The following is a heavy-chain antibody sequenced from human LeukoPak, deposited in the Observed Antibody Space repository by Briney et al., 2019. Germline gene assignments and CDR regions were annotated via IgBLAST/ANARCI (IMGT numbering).Heavy chain of an antibody. V-gene: IGHV3-9*01. D-gene: IGHD3-10*01. CDR2: ISWNSGSI. J-gene: IGHJ4*02. CDR1: GFAFDDYA. CDR3: AKDIDYYGSGSFVFDY. Sequence: GGSLRLSCAASGFAFDDYAMHWVRQAPGKGLEWVSGISWNSGSIGYADSVKGRFTISRDNAKNSPYLQMNSLRAEDTALYYCAKDIDYYGSGSFVFDYWGQGTLVTVSS.